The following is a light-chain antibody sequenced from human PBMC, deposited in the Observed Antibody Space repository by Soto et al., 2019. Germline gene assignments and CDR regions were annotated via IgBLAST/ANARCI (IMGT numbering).Light chain of an antibody. CDR1: SGHSSYA. J-gene: IGLJ2*01. Sequence: QPVLTQSPSASASLGAPVKLTCTLSSGHSSYAIAWHQQQPEKGPRYLMKVNSDGSQNKGDGIPDRFSGSSSGAERYLTISSLQSEDEADYYCQTWGTGNVVFGGGTKLTVL. CDR2: VNSDGSQ. CDR3: QTWGTGNVV. V-gene: IGLV4-69*01.